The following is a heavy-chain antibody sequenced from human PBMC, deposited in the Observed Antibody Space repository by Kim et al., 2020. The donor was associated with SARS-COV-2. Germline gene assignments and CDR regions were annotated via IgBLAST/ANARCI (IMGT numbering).Heavy chain of an antibody. J-gene: IGHJ4*02. CDR2: ISSSSSYI. V-gene: IGHV3-21*01. CDR3: ARDPSYSSSWGPIGHMFL. D-gene: IGHD6-13*01. Sequence: GGSLRLSCAASGFTFSSYSMNWVRQAPGKGLEWVSSISSSSSYIYYADSVKGRFTISRDNAKNSLYLQMNSLRAEDTAVYYCARDPSYSSSWGPIGHMFLWGQGTLVTVSS. CDR1: GFTFSSYS.